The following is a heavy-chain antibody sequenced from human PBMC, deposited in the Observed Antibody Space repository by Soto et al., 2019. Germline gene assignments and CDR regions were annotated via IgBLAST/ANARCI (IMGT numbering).Heavy chain of an antibody. CDR2: ISGSGGST. D-gene: IGHD3-9*01. CDR3: ANQYYDILTGYYTSFDY. CDR1: GFTFSSYA. V-gene: IGHV3-23*01. J-gene: IGHJ4*02. Sequence: PGGSLRLFCAAYGFTFSSYAMSWVRQAPGKGLEWVSAISGSGGSTYYADSVKGRFTISRDNSKHTLYLQMNSLRAEDTAVYYCANQYYDILTGYYTSFDYWGEGTLVPV.